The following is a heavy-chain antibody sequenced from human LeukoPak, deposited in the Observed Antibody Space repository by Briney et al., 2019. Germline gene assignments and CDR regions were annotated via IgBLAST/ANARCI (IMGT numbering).Heavy chain of an antibody. CDR3: ARARRSGNSCAIDS. V-gene: IGHV3-7*01. CDR2: IKQDGSEK. Sequence: GGSLRLSCAASGFTFSSYWMSWVRQAPGKGLEWAANIKQDGSEKYYVDSVKGRFTISRDNAKNSLFLQMSSLRAEDSAVYYCARARRSGNSCAIDSWGQGTLVTVSS. J-gene: IGHJ4*02. CDR1: GFTFSSYW. D-gene: IGHD5-18*01.